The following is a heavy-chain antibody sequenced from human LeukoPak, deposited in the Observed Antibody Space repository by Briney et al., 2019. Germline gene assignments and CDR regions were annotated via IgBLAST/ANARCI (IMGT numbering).Heavy chain of an antibody. CDR1: GGSFSGYY. Sequence: SETLSLTCAVYGGSFSGYYWSWIRQPTGKGLEWIGEINHSGSTNYNPSLKSRVTISVDTSKSQFSLKLSSVTAADTAVYYCARESAERYFDYWGQGTLVTVSS. CDR2: INHSGST. CDR3: ARESAERYFDY. D-gene: IGHD3-9*01. J-gene: IGHJ4*02. V-gene: IGHV4-34*01.